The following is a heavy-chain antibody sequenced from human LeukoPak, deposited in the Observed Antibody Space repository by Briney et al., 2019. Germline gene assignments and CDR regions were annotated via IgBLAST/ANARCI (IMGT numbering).Heavy chain of an antibody. Sequence: GGSLRLSCAASGFTVSSNYMSWVRQAPGKGLEWVSVIYSGGSTYYADSVKGRFTISRDNSKNTLYLQMNSLRAEETAVYYCARVGQLVPFPYYYYYMDVWGKGTTVTVYS. CDR3: ARVGQLVPFPYYYYYMDV. J-gene: IGHJ6*03. CDR2: IYSGGST. CDR1: GFTVSSNY. V-gene: IGHV3-66*02. D-gene: IGHD6-13*01.